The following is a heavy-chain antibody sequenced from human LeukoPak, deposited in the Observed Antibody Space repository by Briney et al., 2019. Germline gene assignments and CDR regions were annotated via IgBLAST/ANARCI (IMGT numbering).Heavy chain of an antibody. J-gene: IGHJ4*02. CDR2: IRYDGSNK. D-gene: IGHD4-17*01. CDR3: VYYYGDGDY. Sequence: PGGSRRLSWAASGFTFSSYGMHWFRQAPGKGLEWVVFIRYDGSNKYYADSVKGRFTISRDNSKNTLYLQINSLRAEDTAVYYCVYYYGDGDYWGQGTLVTVSS. V-gene: IGHV3-30*02. CDR1: GFTFSSYG.